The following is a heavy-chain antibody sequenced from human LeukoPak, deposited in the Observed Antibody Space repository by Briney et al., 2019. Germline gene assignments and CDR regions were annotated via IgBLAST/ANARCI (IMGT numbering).Heavy chain of an antibody. V-gene: IGHV4-39*07. CDR2: IYYSGST. CDR3: ARDKEGYFDY. CDR1: GGSISSYY. Sequence: PSETLSLTCTVSGGSISSYYWSWIRQPPGKGLEWIGSIYYSGSTYYNPSLKSRVTISVDTSKNQFSLKLSSVTAADTAVYYCARDKEGYFDYWGQGTLVTVSS. J-gene: IGHJ4*02.